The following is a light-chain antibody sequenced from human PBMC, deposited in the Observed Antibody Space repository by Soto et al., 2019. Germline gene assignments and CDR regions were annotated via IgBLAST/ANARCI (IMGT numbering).Light chain of an antibody. CDR2: AAS. CDR3: QQFDDSQWT. CDR1: QSVHSRY. Sequence: LVLTQSPGTLSLSPGERATLSCWASQSVHSRYLSWYQQKVGQAPRLLIFAASRRATGIPDRFSGSGSGTDFTLTISRLEPEDFAVYYCQQFDDSQWTCGQGTKVEIK. J-gene: IGKJ1*01. V-gene: IGKV3-20*01.